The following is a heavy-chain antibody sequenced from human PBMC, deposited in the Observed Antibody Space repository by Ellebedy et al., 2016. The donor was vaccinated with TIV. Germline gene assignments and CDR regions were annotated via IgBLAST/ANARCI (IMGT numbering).Heavy chain of an antibody. J-gene: IGHJ4*02. Sequence: GESLKISCAASGFTFSRYWMHWVRQTPGKGLVWVARVTIDGSSTIYADSVKGRFTISRDNTRNTLYLQMNSLRAEDTAVYYCARNRYCSSGDCYALGYWGQGTLVTVSS. CDR3: ARNRYCSSGDCYALGY. CDR1: GFTFSRYW. CDR2: VTIDGSST. V-gene: IGHV3-74*01. D-gene: IGHD2-15*01.